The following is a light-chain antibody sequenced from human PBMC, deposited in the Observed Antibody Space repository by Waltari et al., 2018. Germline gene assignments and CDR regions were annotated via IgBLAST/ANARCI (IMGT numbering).Light chain of an antibody. V-gene: IGKV1-9*01. Sequence: DIQLTQSPSFLSASVGDSVTITCRATQGISIDVAWYQQKHGKAPRVLIYAASTLQSGVPSIFIGSGSVTEFTLTIIGLQPEDFATYYGQQLHIYPLTFVQGTKVQIK. J-gene: IGKJ1*01. CDR3: QQLHIYPLT. CDR1: QGISID. CDR2: AAS.